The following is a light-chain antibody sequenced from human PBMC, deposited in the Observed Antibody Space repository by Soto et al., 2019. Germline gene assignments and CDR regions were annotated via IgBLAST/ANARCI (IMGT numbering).Light chain of an antibody. CDR1: TGAVTSGHY. Sequence: QTVVTQEPSLTVSPGGTVTLTCGSSTGAVTSGHYPYWFQQKSGQAPRTLIYDTDNKHSWTPARFSGFLLGGKAALTLSGAQPEDEAEYYCLLSYNDARGVFGPGTKLTVL. CDR2: DTD. J-gene: IGLJ1*01. V-gene: IGLV7-46*01. CDR3: LLSYNDARGV.